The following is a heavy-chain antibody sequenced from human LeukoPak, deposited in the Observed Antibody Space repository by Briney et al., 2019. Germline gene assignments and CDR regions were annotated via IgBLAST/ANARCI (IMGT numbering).Heavy chain of an antibody. V-gene: IGHV3-30*04. Sequence: GGSLRLSCAASGFTFSSYAMHWVRQAPGKGLEWVAVISYDGSNKYYADSVKGRFTISRDNSKNTLYLQMNSLRAEDTAVYYCARDATIFGVVTLSDVFDYWGQGTLVTVSS. J-gene: IGHJ4*02. CDR1: GFTFSSYA. CDR2: ISYDGSNK. D-gene: IGHD3-3*01. CDR3: ARDATIFGVVTLSDVFDY.